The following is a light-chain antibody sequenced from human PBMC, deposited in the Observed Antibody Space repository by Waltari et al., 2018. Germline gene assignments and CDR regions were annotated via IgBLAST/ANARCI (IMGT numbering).Light chain of an antibody. J-gene: IGKJ3*01. CDR2: GAS. V-gene: IGKV3-20*01. Sequence: EIVLTQSPGTLSVSPGESATLSCRTSQSVDSFYISWYQQKPGQAPRLIILGASPRATGVPDRFSGSGSGTHFTLTISRLEPEDFAVYYCQQYGAARYTFGPGTRLDLK. CDR3: QQYGAARYT. CDR1: QSVDSFY.